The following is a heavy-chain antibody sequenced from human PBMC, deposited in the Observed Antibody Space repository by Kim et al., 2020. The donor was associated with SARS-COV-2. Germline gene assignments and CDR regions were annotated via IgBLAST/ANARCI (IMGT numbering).Heavy chain of an antibody. V-gene: IGHV4-59*10. J-gene: IGHJ6*02. CDR3: AKYSGSAPYFYYYGMDV. Sequence: SLKSRVTIAVDTSKNRFSLRLSSVTAADTAVYYCAKYSGSAPYFYYYGMDVWGQGTTVTVSS. D-gene: IGHD3-10*01.